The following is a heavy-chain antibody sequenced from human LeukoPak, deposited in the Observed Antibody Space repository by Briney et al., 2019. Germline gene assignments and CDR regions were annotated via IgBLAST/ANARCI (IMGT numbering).Heavy chain of an antibody. Sequence: GGSLRLSCAASGFTFSSYAMSWVRQAPGKGLEGVSAISGSGGSTYYADSVKGRFTISRDNSKNTLYLQMNSLRAEDTAVYYCAKVPALNPTKIVVVPAAPKYFQHWGQGTLVTVSS. CDR3: AKVPALNPTKIVVVPAAPKYFQH. CDR1: GFTFSSYA. V-gene: IGHV3-23*01. CDR2: ISGSGGST. J-gene: IGHJ1*01. D-gene: IGHD2-2*01.